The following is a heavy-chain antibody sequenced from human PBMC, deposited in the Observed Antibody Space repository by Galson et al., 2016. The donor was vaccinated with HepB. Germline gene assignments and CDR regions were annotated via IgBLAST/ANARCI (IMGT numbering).Heavy chain of an antibody. D-gene: IGHD3-3*01. CDR1: GFTFSCYS. V-gene: IGHV3-21*01. J-gene: IGHJ6*02. CDR3: ARGTREASYYGFWSGYYPMGMDV. Sequence: SLRLSCAASGFTFSCYSMNWVRQAPGKGLEWVSSISSSSSYIYYADSVKGRFTISRDNAKNSLYLQMNSLRAEDTAVYYCARGTREASYYGFWSGYYPMGMDVWGQGTTVTVSS. CDR2: ISSSSSYI.